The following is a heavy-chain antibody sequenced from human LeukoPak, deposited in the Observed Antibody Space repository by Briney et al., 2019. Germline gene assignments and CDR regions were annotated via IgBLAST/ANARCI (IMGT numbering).Heavy chain of an antibody. CDR3: VRHYSGSDMYYFDY. J-gene: IGHJ4*02. Sequence: SETLSLTCSVSGGSITSGSYYWSWIRQPAGTGLEWIGRVYTSGSTKYNPSLKSRVSLSVDTSRNQFSLNLTSVTAADTAVYYCVRHYSGSDMYYFDYWGQGALVTVSS. V-gene: IGHV4-61*02. CDR1: GGSITSGSYY. CDR2: VYTSGST. D-gene: IGHD2-21*01.